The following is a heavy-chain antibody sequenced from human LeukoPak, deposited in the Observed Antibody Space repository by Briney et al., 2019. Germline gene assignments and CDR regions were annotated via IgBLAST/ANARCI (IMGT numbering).Heavy chain of an antibody. J-gene: IGHJ4*02. D-gene: IGHD5-12*01. Sequence: GGSLRLSCAASGFTFSSYSMNWVRQAPGKGLEWVAVMSYDGSHKYLADSVKGRFTISRDNSKNTLYLQMNSLRVEDTAIYYCARDVGGYAFDYWGQGTLVTVSS. CDR2: MSYDGSHK. V-gene: IGHV3-30*03. CDR1: GFTFSSYS. CDR3: ARDVGGYAFDY.